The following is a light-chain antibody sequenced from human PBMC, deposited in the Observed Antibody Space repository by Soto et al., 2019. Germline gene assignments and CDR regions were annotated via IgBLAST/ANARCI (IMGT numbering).Light chain of an antibody. CDR3: CSYAGSYTVV. J-gene: IGLJ2*01. Sequence: QSVLTQPRSVSGSPGQSVTISCTGIRSDVGGYNYVSWYQQYPGKAPKLMIYDVSKRPSGVPDRFSGSKSGNTASLTISGLQAEDEADYYCCSYAGSYTVVFGGGTKVTVL. CDR2: DVS. V-gene: IGLV2-11*01. CDR1: RSDVGGYNY.